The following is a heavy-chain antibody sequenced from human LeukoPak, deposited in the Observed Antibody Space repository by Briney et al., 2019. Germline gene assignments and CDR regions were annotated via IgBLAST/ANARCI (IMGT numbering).Heavy chain of an antibody. D-gene: IGHD5-24*01. CDR1: GYTFTGYY. Sequence: ASVKVSCKASGYTFTGYYMHWVRQAPGQGLEWMGWINPNSGGTNYAQKLQGRVTMTTDTSTSTAYMELRSLRSDDTAVYYCARGVRVGSYYYYMDVWGKGTTVTISS. J-gene: IGHJ6*03. CDR3: ARGVRVGSYYYYMDV. V-gene: IGHV1-2*02. CDR2: INPNSGGT.